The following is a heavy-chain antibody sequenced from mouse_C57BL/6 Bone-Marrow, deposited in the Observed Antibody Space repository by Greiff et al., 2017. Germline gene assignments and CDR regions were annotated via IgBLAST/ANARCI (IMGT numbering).Heavy chain of an antibody. V-gene: IGHV5-4*01. CDR1: GFTFSSYA. CDR3: ARESKIYYGNPAWFAY. J-gene: IGHJ3*01. Sequence: EVMLVESGGGLVKPGGSLKLSCAASGFTFSSYAMSWVRQTPEKRLEWVATISDGGSYTYYPDNVKGRFTISRDNAKNNLYLQMSHLKSEDTAMYYCARESKIYYGNPAWFAYWGQGTLVTVSA. D-gene: IGHD2-1*01. CDR2: ISDGGSYT.